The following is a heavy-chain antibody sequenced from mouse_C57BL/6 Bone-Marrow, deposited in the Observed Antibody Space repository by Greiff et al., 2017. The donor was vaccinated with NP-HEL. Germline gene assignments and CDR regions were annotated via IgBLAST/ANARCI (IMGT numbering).Heavy chain of an antibody. CDR2: IHPNSGST. CDR1: GYTFTSYW. V-gene: IGHV1-64*01. D-gene: IGHD1-1*01. CDR3: ARESIYYGGKDY. Sequence: QVQLQQPGAELVKPGASVKLSCKASGYTFTSYWMHWVKQRPGQGLEWIGMIHPNSGSTNYNEKFKSKATLTVDKSSSTAYMQLSSLTSEDSAVYYCARESIYYGGKDYWGQGTTLTVSS. J-gene: IGHJ2*01.